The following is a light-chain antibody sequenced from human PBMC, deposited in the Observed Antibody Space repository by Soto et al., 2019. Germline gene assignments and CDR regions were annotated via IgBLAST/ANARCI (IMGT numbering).Light chain of an antibody. V-gene: IGKV1-39*01. CDR3: QQSYSTPRT. CDR1: QSISSY. CDR2: AAS. J-gene: IGKJ4*01. Sequence: DIQMTQSPSSLSASVGDRVTITCRASQSISSYLNWYQQKPGKAPKLLIYAASSLQSGVPSRFSGSGSGKDFTLTISSLQPEDFATYYCQQSYSTPRTFGGGTKVDIK.